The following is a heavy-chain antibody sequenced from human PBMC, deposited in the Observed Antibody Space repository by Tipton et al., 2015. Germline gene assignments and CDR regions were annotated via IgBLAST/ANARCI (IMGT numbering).Heavy chain of an antibody. CDR1: GGSFSGYY. CDR3: ARGAAILVVWRWFDP. V-gene: IGHV4-34*01. J-gene: IGHJ5*02. Sequence: TLSLTCAVYGGSFSGYYWSWIRQPPGKGLEWIGEINHTGRTNYNPSLKSRVTISVDTSKNQFSLKLSSVTAADTAVYYCARGAAILVVWRWFDPWGQGTLVTVSS. CDR2: INHTGRT. D-gene: IGHD2-21*01.